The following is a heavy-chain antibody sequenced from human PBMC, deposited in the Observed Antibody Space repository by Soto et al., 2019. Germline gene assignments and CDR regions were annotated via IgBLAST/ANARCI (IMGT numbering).Heavy chain of an antibody. CDR3: AREGINNYNEYYFDS. J-gene: IGHJ4*02. V-gene: IGHV3-21*01. CDR1: GFTFSTYS. D-gene: IGHD4-4*01. Sequence: EMHLVESGGGLVKPGGSLRLSCAASGFTFSTYSMNWFRQAPGKGREWVSSISGSGNYTHYADFLRGRFTISRDNAKTSLYLQMNSLRAEDTAVYYCAREGINNYNEYYFDSWGQGTVVTVSS. CDR2: ISGSGNYT.